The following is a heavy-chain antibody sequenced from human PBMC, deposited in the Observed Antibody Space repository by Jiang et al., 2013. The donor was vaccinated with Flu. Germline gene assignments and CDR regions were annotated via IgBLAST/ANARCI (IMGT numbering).Heavy chain of an antibody. V-gene: IGHV4-39*01. CDR2: TYYSGSN. J-gene: IGHJ4*02. CDR1: GGSIRSSSLY. D-gene: IGHD3-10*01. CDR3: ARLPNGGFGELPSYYFDY. Sequence: GLVKPSETLSLTCTVSGGSIRSSSLYWVWIRQSPGEGLEWIGTTYYSGSNYYNPSLKSRVTMSVDTSKNQFFLELSSVTAADTAIYYCARLPNGGFGELPSYYFDYWGQGTLVTVSS.